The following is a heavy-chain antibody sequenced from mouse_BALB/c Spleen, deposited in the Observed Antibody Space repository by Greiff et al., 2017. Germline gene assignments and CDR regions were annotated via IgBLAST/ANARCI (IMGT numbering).Heavy chain of an antibody. V-gene: IGHV1S29*02. D-gene: IGHD2-14*01. J-gene: IGHJ2*01. Sequence: EVQLQESGPELVKPGASVKISCKASGYTFTDYNMHWVKQSHGKSLEWIGYIYPYNGGTGYNQKFKSKATLTVDNSSSTAYMELRSLTSEDSAVYYCARRGAYYRYEGLDYWGQGTTLTVSS. CDR3: ARRGAYYRYEGLDY. CDR2: IYPYNGGT. CDR1: GYTFTDYN.